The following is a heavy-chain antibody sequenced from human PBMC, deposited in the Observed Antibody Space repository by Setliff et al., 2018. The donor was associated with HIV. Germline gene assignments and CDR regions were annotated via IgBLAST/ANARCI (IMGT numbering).Heavy chain of an antibody. CDR3: ARDKLEETTESLWGPMKNDAFDI. D-gene: IGHD1-1*01. CDR1: GYTFTDYY. J-gene: IGHJ3*02. V-gene: IGHV1-2*02. Sequence: ASVKVSCKASGYTFTDYYIHWVRQAPGQGLEWLGWINPNSGDTNYAQTFQGRVTVTRDASINTAYMDLSRLRSDDTAVYYCARDKLEETTESLWGPMKNDAFDIWGPGTLVTVSS. CDR2: INPNSGDT.